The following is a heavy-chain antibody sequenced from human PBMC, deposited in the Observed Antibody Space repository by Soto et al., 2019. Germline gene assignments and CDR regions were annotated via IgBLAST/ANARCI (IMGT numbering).Heavy chain of an antibody. Sequence: QVQLVESGGGVVQPGRALRLSCAASGFTFSDFAMYWVRQAPGKGLEWAAVISYDGTRQHYADSVKGRFIISRDRNNLYMQLNSLRPDDTALYYCARGRGFGSGWKDYFDYWGQGTLVTVSS. J-gene: IGHJ4*02. CDR1: GFTFSDFA. CDR2: ISYDGTRQ. V-gene: IGHV3-30*04. CDR3: ARGRGFGSGWKDYFDY. D-gene: IGHD6-19*01.